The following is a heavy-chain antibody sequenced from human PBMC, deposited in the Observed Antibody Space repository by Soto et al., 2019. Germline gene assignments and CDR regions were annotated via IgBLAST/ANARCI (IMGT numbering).Heavy chain of an antibody. CDR3: AKYFKSHSCLDA. J-gene: IGHJ6*04. CDR1: GGSFNNSTSF. D-gene: IGHD2-15*01. Sequence: SETLSLTCSVSGGSFNNSTSFWVWLRQSQGQGLVWIVTLNYRWPAEYNPSIKIRVTISVDRSRNVLSLQMTYVSCPETAVYYSAKYFKSHSCLDAWGKGPLVTVSS. CDR2: LNYRWPA. V-gene: IGHV4-39*02.